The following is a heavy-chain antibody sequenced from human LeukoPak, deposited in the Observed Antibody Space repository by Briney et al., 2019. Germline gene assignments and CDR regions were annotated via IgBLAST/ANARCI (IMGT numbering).Heavy chain of an antibody. CDR2: ISSSSSTM. V-gene: IGHV3-48*04. Sequence: GGSLRLSCAASGFTFSSYSMNWVRQAPGKGLEWVSYISSSSSTMSFADSVKGRFTISRDNAENTLYLQMNSLRAEDTAVYYCARDMAIAVAENWFDPWGQGTLVTVSS. D-gene: IGHD6-19*01. CDR3: ARDMAIAVAENWFDP. J-gene: IGHJ5*02. CDR1: GFTFSSYS.